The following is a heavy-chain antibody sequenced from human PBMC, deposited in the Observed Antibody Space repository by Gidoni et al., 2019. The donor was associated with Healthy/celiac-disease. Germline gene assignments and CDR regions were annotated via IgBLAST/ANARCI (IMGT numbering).Heavy chain of an antibody. CDR2: INPNSGVT. Sequence: QVQLVQSGAEVKKPGASVKVSCKASGYTFTGYYMHWVRQAPGQGLEWMGWINPNSGVTNYAQKFQGRVTMTRDTSISTAYMELSRLRSDDTAVYYCARVPLERREGDAFDIWGQGTMVTVSS. J-gene: IGHJ3*02. CDR3: ARVPLERREGDAFDI. V-gene: IGHV1-2*02. CDR1: GYTFTGYY. D-gene: IGHD1-1*01.